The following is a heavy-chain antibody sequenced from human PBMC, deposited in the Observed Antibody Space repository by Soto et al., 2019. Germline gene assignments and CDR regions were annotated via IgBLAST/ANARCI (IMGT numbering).Heavy chain of an antibody. CDR2: IYYRGST. V-gene: IGHV4-59*01. J-gene: IGHJ6*03. CDR1: GGSISSYY. D-gene: IGHD2-2*01. Sequence: SETLSLTCTVSGGSISSYYWSWIRQPPGKGLEWIGYIYYRGSTNYNPSLKSRVTISVDTSKNQFSLKLSSVTAADTAVYYCARAVDCSSTSCRYYYYYMDVWGKGTMVTVSS. CDR3: ARAVDCSSTSCRYYYYYMDV.